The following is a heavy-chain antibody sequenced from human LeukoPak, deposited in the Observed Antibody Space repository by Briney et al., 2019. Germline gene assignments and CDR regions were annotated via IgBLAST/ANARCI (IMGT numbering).Heavy chain of an antibody. J-gene: IGHJ3*02. D-gene: IGHD6-13*01. CDR2: IYTSGST. V-gene: IGHV4-61*02. Sequence: PSETLSLTCTVSGGSISSGSYYWSWIRQPAGKGLEWIGRIYTSGSTNYNPSLKSRVTISVDTSKNQFSLKLSSVTAADTAVYYCARNLAAAGTGYAFDIWGQGTMVTVSS. CDR3: ARNLAAAGTGYAFDI. CDR1: GGSISSGSYY.